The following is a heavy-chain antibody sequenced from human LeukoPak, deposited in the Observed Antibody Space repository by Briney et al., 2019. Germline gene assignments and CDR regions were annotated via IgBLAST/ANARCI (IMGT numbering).Heavy chain of an antibody. V-gene: IGHV7-4-1*02. J-gene: IGHJ4*02. Sequence: ASVKVSCKASGYTFTSYAMNWVRQAPGQGLEWMGWINTNTGNPTYAQGFTGRFVFSLDTSVTTAYLQISSLKAEDTAVYYCARGNQLCFISDIDYWGQGTLVTVSS. CDR3: ARGNQLCFISDIDY. D-gene: IGHD5-18*01. CDR1: GYTFTSYA. CDR2: INTNTGNP.